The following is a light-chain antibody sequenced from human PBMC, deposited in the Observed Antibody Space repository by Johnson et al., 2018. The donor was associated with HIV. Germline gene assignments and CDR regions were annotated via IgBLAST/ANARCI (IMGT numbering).Light chain of an antibody. V-gene: IGLV1-51*02. CDR3: GTWDSSLSAAGNV. J-gene: IGLJ1*01. CDR1: SSNIGNNY. CDR2: ENN. Sequence: QLVLSQPPSVSAAPGQKVTISCSGSSSNIGNNYVSWYQQLPGTAPKLLIYENNKRPSGIPDRFSGSKSGPSATLGITGLQTGDEADYYCGTWDSSLSAAGNVFGTGTKVTVL.